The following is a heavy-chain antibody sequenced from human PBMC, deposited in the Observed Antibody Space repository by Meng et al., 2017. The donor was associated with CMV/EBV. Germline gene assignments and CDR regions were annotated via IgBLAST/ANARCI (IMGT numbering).Heavy chain of an antibody. Sequence: SGTTLVKPTQTLTLTCTFSGFSLSTSGVGVGWIRQPPGKALEWLALIYWNDDKRYSPSLKSRLTITKDTSKNQVVLTMTNMDPVDTATYYCARLGYCTNGVCYYPLYFDYWGQGTLVTVSS. CDR3: ARLGYCTNGVCYYPLYFDY. CDR1: GFSLSTSGVG. J-gene: IGHJ4*02. D-gene: IGHD2-8*01. CDR2: IYWNDDK. V-gene: IGHV2-5*01.